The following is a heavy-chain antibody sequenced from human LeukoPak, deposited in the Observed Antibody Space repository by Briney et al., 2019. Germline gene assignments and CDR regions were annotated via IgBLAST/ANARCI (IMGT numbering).Heavy chain of an antibody. CDR3: ARHSSSSWWFGELLLSAFDI. J-gene: IGHJ3*02. Sequence: SETLSLTCIVSGGSISRSNYYWGWIRQPPGKGLEWIGTIYYSGSTYYNASLKSRVTISVDTSKNQFSLKLSSVTAADTAVYYCARHSSSSWWFGELLLSAFDIWGQGTMVTVSS. CDR2: IYYSGST. D-gene: IGHD3-10*01. V-gene: IGHV4-39*01. CDR1: GGSISRSNYY.